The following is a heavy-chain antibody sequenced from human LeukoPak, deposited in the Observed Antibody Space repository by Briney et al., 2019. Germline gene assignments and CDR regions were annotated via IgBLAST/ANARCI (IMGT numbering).Heavy chain of an antibody. J-gene: IGHJ4*02. Sequence: GGSLRLSCAASGFTFSSYSMNWVRQAPGKGLEWVSYISSSSSTIYYADSVKGRFTISRDNAKNSLYLQMNSLRAEDTAVYYCARDMGWLFDYWGQGTLVTVSS. D-gene: IGHD3-3*01. CDR1: GFTFSSYS. CDR3: ARDMGWLFDY. CDR2: ISSSSSTI. V-gene: IGHV3-48*01.